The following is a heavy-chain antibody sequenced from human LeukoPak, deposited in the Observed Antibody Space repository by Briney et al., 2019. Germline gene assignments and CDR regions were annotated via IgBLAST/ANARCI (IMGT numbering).Heavy chain of an antibody. V-gene: IGHV4-34*01. Sequence: SETLSLTCAVYGGSFSGYYWSWIRQPPGKGLEWIGEINHGGGTNYNPSLKSRITMSVDTSKNQFSLKLSSVTAADTAVYYCARDNDMGFEYWGQGTLVTVSS. J-gene: IGHJ4*02. D-gene: IGHD3-9*01. CDR1: GGSFSGYY. CDR2: INHGGGT. CDR3: ARDNDMGFEY.